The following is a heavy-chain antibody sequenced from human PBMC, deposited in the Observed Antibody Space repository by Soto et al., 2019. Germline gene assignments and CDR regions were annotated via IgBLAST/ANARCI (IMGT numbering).Heavy chain of an antibody. J-gene: IGHJ3*02. CDR1: GGSVSSGSYY. Sequence: QVQLQQWGAGLLKPSETLSLTCAVYGGSVSSGSYYWSWIRQPPGKGLEWIGEMSHSGGTHFNPSLQGRVTISVDTSKNQFSLKMSFVTAADTALYYCARVERGTATTVVDAFDIWGPGTMVTVSS. CDR2: MSHSGGT. CDR3: ARVERGTATTVVDAFDI. D-gene: IGHD1-1*01. V-gene: IGHV4-34*01.